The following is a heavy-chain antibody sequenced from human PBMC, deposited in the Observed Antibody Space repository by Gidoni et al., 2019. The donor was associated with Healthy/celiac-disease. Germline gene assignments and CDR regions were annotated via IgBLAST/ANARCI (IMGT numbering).Heavy chain of an antibody. V-gene: IGHV4-31*03. CDR3: ARTVTLLGPLSYGMDV. J-gene: IGHJ6*02. Sequence: QVQLQESGPGLVKPSQTLSLPCTVSGGSISRGGYYWSWIRQHPGKGLEWIGYIYYSGSTYYNPSLKSRVTISVDTSKNQFSLKLSSVTAADTAVYYCARTVTLLGPLSYGMDVWGQGTTVTVSS. D-gene: IGHD4-17*01. CDR2: IYYSGST. CDR1: GGSISRGGYY.